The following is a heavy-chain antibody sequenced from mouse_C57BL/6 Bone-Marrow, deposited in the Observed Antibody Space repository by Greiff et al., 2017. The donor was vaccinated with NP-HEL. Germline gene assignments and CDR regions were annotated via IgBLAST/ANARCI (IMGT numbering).Heavy chain of an antibody. CDR1: GFTFSSYG. J-gene: IGHJ4*01. Sequence: EVQGVESGGDLVKPGGSLKLSCAASGFTFSSYGMSWVRQTPDKRLEWVATISSGGSYTYYPDSVKGRFTISRDNAKNTLYLQMSSLKSEDTAMYYCARGGDYYGSSRYYAMDYWGQGTSVTVSS. CDR2: ISSGGSYT. CDR3: ARGGDYYGSSRYYAMDY. D-gene: IGHD1-1*01. V-gene: IGHV5-6*01.